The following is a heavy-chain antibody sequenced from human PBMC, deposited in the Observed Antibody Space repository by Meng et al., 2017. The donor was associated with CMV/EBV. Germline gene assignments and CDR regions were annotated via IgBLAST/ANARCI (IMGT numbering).Heavy chain of an antibody. V-gene: IGHV4-30-4*08. CDR2: IYYSGST. CDR1: GGSISSGDYY. CDR3: ARGGPITIFGVAINWFDP. J-gene: IGHJ5*02. Sequence: SETLSLTCTVSGGSISSGDYYWSWIRQPPGKGLEWIGYIYYSGSTNYNPSLKSRVTISVDTSKNQFSLKLSSVTAADTAVYYCARGGPITIFGVAINWFDPWGQGTLVTVSS. D-gene: IGHD3-3*01.